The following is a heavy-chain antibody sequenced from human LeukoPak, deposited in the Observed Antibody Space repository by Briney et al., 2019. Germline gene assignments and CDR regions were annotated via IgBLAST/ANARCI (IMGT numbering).Heavy chain of an antibody. CDR2: IYYSGST. V-gene: IGHV4-59*12. Sequence: SETLSLTCTVSGGSISSYYWSWIRQPPGKGLEWIGYIYYSGSTNYNPSLKSRVTMSVDTSKNQFSLKLSSVTAADTAVYYCARTVVLGEDYYYYGMDVWGQGTTVTVSS. CDR3: ARTVVLGEDYYYYGMDV. D-gene: IGHD3-16*01. CDR1: GGSISSYY. J-gene: IGHJ6*02.